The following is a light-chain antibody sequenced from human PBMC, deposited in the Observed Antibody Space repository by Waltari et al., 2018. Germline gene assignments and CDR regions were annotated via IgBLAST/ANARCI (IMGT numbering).Light chain of an antibody. J-gene: IGLJ3*02. CDR1: SSDVGGSNY. CDR2: DVS. Sequence: QSALTQPASVSWSPGQSITISCTGTSSDVGGSNYVSWYQQPPGKAPKLMIYDVSEWRSGVSDRFSGSKSGNAASLTSSGLQAEDDADYYCSSYTSSSSWVFGGGTKLTVL. CDR3: SSYTSSSSWV. V-gene: IGLV2-14*01.